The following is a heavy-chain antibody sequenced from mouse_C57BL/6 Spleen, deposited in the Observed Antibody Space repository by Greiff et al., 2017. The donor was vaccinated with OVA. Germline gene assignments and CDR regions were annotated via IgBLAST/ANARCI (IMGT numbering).Heavy chain of an antibody. CDR2: INPSSVYT. D-gene: IGHD2-4*01. CDR1: GYTFTSYT. J-gene: IGHJ3*01. Sequence: QVQLQHSGAELARPGASVKMSCKASGYTFTSYTMHWVKQRPGQGLEWIGYINPSSVYTKYNQKFKDKAPLTADKSSSTAYMQLSSLTSEDSAVYYCARYDYDEGAWFAYWGQGTLVTVSA. V-gene: IGHV1-4*01. CDR3: ARYDYDEGAWFAY.